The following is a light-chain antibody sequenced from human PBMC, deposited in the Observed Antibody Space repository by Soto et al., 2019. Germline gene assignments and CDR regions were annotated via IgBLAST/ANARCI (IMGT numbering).Light chain of an antibody. J-gene: IGLJ3*02. V-gene: IGLV2-8*01. CDR3: SSYAGSNDLV. CDR2: EVS. Sequence: QSALTQPPSASGSPGQSVTISCTGTSSDVGGYNYVSWYQRHPGKAPKLLIFEVSKRPSGVPDRFSGSKSGNTASLIVSGLQAEDEAEYYCSSYAGSNDLVFGGGTKLTVL. CDR1: SSDVGGYNY.